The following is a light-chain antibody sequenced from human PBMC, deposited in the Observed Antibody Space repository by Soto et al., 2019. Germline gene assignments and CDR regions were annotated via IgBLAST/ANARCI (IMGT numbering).Light chain of an antibody. CDR1: SSDVGGYDY. CDR3: SSYTSSSTLV. V-gene: IGLV2-14*03. J-gene: IGLJ1*01. CDR2: DVS. Sequence: QSALTQPASVSGSPGQSITISCTGTSSDVGGYDYVSWYQHHPGKAPKLMIYDVSNRPSGVSNRFSGSKSDNTASLTISGLQAEDEADYYCSSYTSSSTLVFGTGTKLTVL.